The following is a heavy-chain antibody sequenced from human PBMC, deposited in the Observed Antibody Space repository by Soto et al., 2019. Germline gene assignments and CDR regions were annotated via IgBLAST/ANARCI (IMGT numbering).Heavy chain of an antibody. J-gene: IGHJ5*02. D-gene: IGHD2-15*01. Sequence: SVKVSPKASGYTFTRYTMNWVRQAPGQRHEWMGWLNPDNGNTKSSQKFQDRVIITRDTSASTAYMDLSSLRSEDTAVYYCARAIASGPLDPWGQSPLLPLTS. CDR3: ARAIASGPLDP. CDR2: LNPDNGNT. CDR1: GYTFTRYT. V-gene: IGHV1-3*01.